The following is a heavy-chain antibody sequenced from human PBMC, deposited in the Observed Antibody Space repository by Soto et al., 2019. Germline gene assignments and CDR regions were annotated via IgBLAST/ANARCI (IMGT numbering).Heavy chain of an antibody. CDR2: INHLGSI. CDR1: GGSLSDYF. V-gene: IGHV4-34*01. CDR3: ARGGISHWAYFYYMDV. D-gene: IGHD2-21*01. Sequence: QVQLQQWGAGLLKPSETLSLTCVVSGGSLSDYFWSWIRQPPGMALEWIGEINHLGSINYNTYLKSRVTMSVDTSKNQFSLTLNSVTAADTATYYCARGGISHWAYFYYMDVWDRGTTVTVSS. J-gene: IGHJ6*03.